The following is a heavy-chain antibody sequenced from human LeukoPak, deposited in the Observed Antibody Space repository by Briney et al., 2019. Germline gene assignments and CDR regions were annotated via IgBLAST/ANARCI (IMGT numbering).Heavy chain of an antibody. CDR3: AHRKNYYDSSVFDN. V-gene: IGHV2-5*02. D-gene: IGHD3-22*01. CDR1: GFSLNTRGVG. CDR2: IYWDDDR. Sequence: SGPTLVNPTQTLTLTCTFSGFSLNTRGVGVGWIRQPPGRALEWLALIYWDDDRRYSPSLKSRLTITKDPSKTQVVLTMTNMDPVDTATYFCAHRKNYYDSSVFDNWGQGTLVTVSS. J-gene: IGHJ4*02.